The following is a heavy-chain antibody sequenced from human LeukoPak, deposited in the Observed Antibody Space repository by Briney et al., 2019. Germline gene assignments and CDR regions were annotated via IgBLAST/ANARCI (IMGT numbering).Heavy chain of an antibody. CDR3: TRVPIQLWSGGYFDY. J-gene: IGHJ4*02. CDR2: IRSKAYGGTT. V-gene: IGHV3-49*04. Sequence: GGSLRLSCAASGFTFSSYAMSWARQAPGKGLEWVGFIRSKAYGGTTEYAASVKGRFTISRDDSKSIAYLQMNSLKTEDTAVYYCTRVPIQLWSGGYFDYWGQGTLVTVSS. D-gene: IGHD5-18*01. CDR1: GFTFSSYA.